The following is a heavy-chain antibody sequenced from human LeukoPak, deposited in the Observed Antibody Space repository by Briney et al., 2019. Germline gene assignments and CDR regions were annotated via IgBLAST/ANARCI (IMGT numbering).Heavy chain of an antibody. V-gene: IGHV4-34*01. CDR1: GGFFSGYY. D-gene: IGHD2-15*01. CDR3: ARGVVVVAATPYYYYGMHL. J-gene: IGHJ6*02. Sequence: SETLSLTCAFYGGFFSGYYWSWIRPPPGEGLEWIGEINHSGSTNYNPSLKSRVTISVDTSKNQFSLQLSSVTAADTAVYYCARGVVVVAATPYYYYGMHLWGQGPTVTLSS. CDR2: INHSGST.